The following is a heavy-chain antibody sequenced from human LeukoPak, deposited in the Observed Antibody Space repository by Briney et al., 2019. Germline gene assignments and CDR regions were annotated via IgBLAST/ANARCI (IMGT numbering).Heavy chain of an antibody. D-gene: IGHD6-13*01. CDR1: GGSFSSGSYY. CDR3: ARVGSSSWLRGAFDI. V-gene: IGHV4-61*01. CDR2: IYYSGST. Sequence: SETLSLTCAVYGGSFSSGSYYWSWIRQPPGKGLEWIGYIYYSGSTNYNPSLKSRVTISVDTSKNQFSLKLSSVTAADTAVYYCARVGSSSWLRGAFDIWGQGTMVTVSS. J-gene: IGHJ3*02.